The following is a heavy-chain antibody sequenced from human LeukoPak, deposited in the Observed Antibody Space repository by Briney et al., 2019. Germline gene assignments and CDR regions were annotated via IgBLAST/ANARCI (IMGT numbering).Heavy chain of an antibody. D-gene: IGHD6-13*01. CDR3: ARDRIAAAGNHDAFDI. CDR2: INPNSGGT. V-gene: IGHV1-2*02. J-gene: IGHJ3*02. Sequence: GASVKVSCKASGYTFTGYYMHWVRQAPGQGLEWMGWINPNSGGTNYAQKFQGRVTMTRDTSISTAYMELSRLRSDDTAVYYCARDRIAAAGNHDAFDIWGQGTMVTVSS. CDR1: GYTFTGYY.